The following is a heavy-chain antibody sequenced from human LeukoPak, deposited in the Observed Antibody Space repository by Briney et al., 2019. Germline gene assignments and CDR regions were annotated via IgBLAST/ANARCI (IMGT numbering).Heavy chain of an antibody. CDR1: GFTFSSYE. V-gene: IGHV3-48*03. CDR3: ARDQRGKYSSSPY. J-gene: IGHJ4*02. Sequence: GGSLRLSCAASGFTFSSYEMNWVRQAPGKGLEGVSYISSSGSTIYYADSVKGRFTISRDNAKNSLYLQMHSLRAEDTAVYYCARDQRGKYSSSPYWGQGTLVTVSS. D-gene: IGHD6-13*01. CDR2: ISSSGSTI.